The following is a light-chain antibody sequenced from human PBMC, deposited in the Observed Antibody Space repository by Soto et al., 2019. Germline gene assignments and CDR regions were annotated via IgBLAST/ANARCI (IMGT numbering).Light chain of an antibody. V-gene: IGKV1-5*03. CDR1: QGVDNW. J-gene: IGKJ1*01. Sequence: DIQMTQSPSTLPASVGDRVTITCRASQGVDNWLAWFQQKPGKAPKVLIHRASSLDSGAPSRLSGSGWGTEFTLTITGLQPDDFAAYYCQHYSASSPWTFGQGTKVEIK. CDR3: QHYSASSPWT. CDR2: RAS.